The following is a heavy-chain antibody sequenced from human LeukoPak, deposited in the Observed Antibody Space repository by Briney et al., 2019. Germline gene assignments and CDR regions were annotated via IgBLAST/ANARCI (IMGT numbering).Heavy chain of an antibody. CDR3: ARQHPIPYPGGWFDP. CDR2: IYTSGST. D-gene: IGHD2-2*01. V-gene: IGHV4-4*07. J-gene: IGHJ5*02. CDR1: GGSISSYY. Sequence: PSETLSLTCTVSGGSISSYYWSWLRQPAGKGLEWIGRIYTSGSTNYNPSLKSRVTMSVDTSKNQFSLKLSSVTAADTAVYYCARQHPIPYPGGWFDPWGQGTLVTVSS.